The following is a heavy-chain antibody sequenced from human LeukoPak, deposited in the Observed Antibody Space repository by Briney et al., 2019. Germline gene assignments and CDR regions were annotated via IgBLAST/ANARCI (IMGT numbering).Heavy chain of an antibody. V-gene: IGHV1-2*02. Sequence: ASVKVSCKASGYTFTGYYVHWVRQAPGQGLEWMGWINPNSGGTNYAQKFQGRVTMTRDTSITTAYMELSRLRSDDTAVYYCARDELGSFDYWGQGTLVTVSS. D-gene: IGHD7-27*01. CDR2: INPNSGGT. CDR3: ARDELGSFDY. CDR1: GYTFTGYY. J-gene: IGHJ4*02.